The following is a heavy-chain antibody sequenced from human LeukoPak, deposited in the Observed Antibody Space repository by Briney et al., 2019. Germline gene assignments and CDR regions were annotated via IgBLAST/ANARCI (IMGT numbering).Heavy chain of an antibody. Sequence: SETLSLTCTVSGAPITSHYWSWIRQPAGKGLEGLEWIGRIYNTGSTNYNPSLKSRVTMSVDKSKNQFSLKLSSVTAADTAIYHCARAGLGEYYPYHYYYMDVWGNGTTVTVPS. D-gene: IGHD3-16*01. CDR1: GAPITSHY. V-gene: IGHV4-4*07. CDR3: ARAGLGEYYPYHYYYMDV. CDR2: IYNTGST. J-gene: IGHJ6*03.